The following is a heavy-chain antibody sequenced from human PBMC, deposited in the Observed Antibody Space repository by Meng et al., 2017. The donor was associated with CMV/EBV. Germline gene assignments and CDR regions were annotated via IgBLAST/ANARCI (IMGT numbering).Heavy chain of an antibody. CDR2: IIPIFGTA. CDR3: AAGGGIRGVTEEYYYYGMDV. V-gene: IGHV1-69*05. D-gene: IGHD3-10*01. CDR1: GGTFSSYA. Sequence: SVKVSCKASGGTFSSYAISWVRQAPGQGLEWMGGIIPIFGTANYAQKFQGRVTITTDETTSTAYMELSSLRSEDTAVYYCAAGGGIRGVTEEYYYYGMDVWGQGTTVTVSS. J-gene: IGHJ6*02.